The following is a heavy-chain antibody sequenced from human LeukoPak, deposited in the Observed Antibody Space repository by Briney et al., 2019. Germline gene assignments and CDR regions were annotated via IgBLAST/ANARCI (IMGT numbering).Heavy chain of an antibody. CDR2: ISGDDGST. Sequence: PGGSLRLSCAASGFTFSDYSMSWVRQVPGKGLEWVSAISGDDGSTYYADSVKGRFTISRDNSKNTLYLQMNSLRAEDTAVYYCAKSGGVRFEPWGQGTLVTVSS. V-gene: IGHV3-23*01. CDR3: AKSGGVRFEP. J-gene: IGHJ5*02. CDR1: GFTFSDYS. D-gene: IGHD3-16*01.